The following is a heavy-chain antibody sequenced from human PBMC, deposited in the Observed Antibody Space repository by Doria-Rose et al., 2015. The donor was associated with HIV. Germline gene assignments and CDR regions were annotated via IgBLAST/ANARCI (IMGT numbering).Heavy chain of an antibody. D-gene: IGHD4-17*01. CDR1: FSVYY. CDR2: INHGGST. V-gene: IGHV4-34*01. Sequence: FSVYYWTWIRQSPGQGLEWIGEINHGGSTNYNPSLKSRVTISLDMSKNQFSLKVTSVTAADTAVYYCARGPSDFGDYVAFQHWGQGTLGTVS. CDR3: ARGPSDFGDYVAFQH. J-gene: IGHJ1*01.